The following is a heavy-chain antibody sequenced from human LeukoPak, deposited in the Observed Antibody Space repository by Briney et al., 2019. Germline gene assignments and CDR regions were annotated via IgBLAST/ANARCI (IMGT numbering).Heavy chain of an antibody. CDR3: ARDPGGHHTVKWDAFDI. J-gene: IGHJ3*02. V-gene: IGHV3-53*01. CDR1: GFTVSSNY. D-gene: IGHD2-2*02. CDR2: IYSGGST. Sequence: GGSLRLSCAASGFTVSSNYMSWVRQAPGKGLEWVAVIYSGGSTYYADSVKGRFTISRDNSKNTLYLQMNSLRAEDTAVYYCARDPGGHHTVKWDAFDIWGQGTMVTVSS.